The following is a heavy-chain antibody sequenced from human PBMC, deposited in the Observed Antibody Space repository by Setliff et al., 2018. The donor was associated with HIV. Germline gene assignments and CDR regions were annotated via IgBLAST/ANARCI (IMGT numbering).Heavy chain of an antibody. Sequence: PSETLSLTCTVSGGSISSGGFYWTWIRQHPGKGLEWIGYIYYSGSTYYNPSLKSRLTISLDTSKNQFSLKLTSVTAADTAVYYCARDNPHFGGASSYYYGMDVWGQGTTVTVS. D-gene: IGHD3-3*01. CDR3: ARDNPHFGGASSYYYGMDV. J-gene: IGHJ6*02. V-gene: IGHV4-31*03. CDR2: IYYSGST. CDR1: GGSISSGGFY.